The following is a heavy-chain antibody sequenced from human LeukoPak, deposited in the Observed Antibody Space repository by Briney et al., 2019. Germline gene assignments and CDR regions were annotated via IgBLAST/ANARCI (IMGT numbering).Heavy chain of an antibody. Sequence: PGGSLRLSCAASGFTFSSYEMNWVRQAPGKGLEWVSYISSSSSYTNYADSVKGRFTISRDSSKSTLYLHMNSLRAEDTAVYYCTKGAAAGPKYFQHWGQGTLVTVSS. V-gene: IGHV3-48*03. CDR3: TKGAAAGPKYFQH. CDR2: ISSSSSYT. CDR1: GFTFSSYE. D-gene: IGHD6-13*01. J-gene: IGHJ1*01.